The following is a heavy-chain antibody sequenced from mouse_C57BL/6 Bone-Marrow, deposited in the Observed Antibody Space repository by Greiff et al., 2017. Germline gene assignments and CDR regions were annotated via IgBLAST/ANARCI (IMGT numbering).Heavy chain of an antibody. CDR1: GYAFSSSR. CDR2: IYPGDGDT. D-gene: IGHD1-1*01. J-gene: IGHJ2*01. CDR3: AIIPNYYGSSYPDY. V-gene: IGHV1-82*01. Sequence: QVQLQQSGPELVKPGASVKISCKASGYAFSSSRMNWVKQRPGKGLEWIGRIYPGDGDTNYNAKFKGKATLTADKSASTAYMQLSSLTSEDSAVYFGAIIPNYYGSSYPDYWGQGTTLTVSS.